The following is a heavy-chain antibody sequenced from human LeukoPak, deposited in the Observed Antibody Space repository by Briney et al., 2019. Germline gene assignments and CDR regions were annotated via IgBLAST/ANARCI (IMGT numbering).Heavy chain of an antibody. CDR2: IYYSGST. Sequence: PSETLSLTCTVSGGSISSSSYYWGWIRQPPGKGLEWIGSIYYSGSTYYNPSLKSRVTISVDTSKNQFSLKLSSVTAADTAVYYCARVASRYWFDPWGQGTLVTVSS. CDR1: GGSISSSSYY. J-gene: IGHJ5*02. CDR3: ARVASRYWFDP. V-gene: IGHV4-39*07.